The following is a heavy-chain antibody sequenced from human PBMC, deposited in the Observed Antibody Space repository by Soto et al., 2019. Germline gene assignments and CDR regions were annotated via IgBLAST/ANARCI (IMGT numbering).Heavy chain of an antibody. CDR2: IIPIFGTA. Sequence: QVQLVQSGAEVKKPGSSVKVSCKASGGTFSSYAISWVRQAPGQGLEWMGGIIPIFGTANYAQKFQGRVTITADESTSSAYMELSSLRSEDTAVYYCAREGSSTTVTVRRNFDYWGQGTLVTVSS. D-gene: IGHD4-17*01. CDR1: GGTFSSYA. V-gene: IGHV1-69*01. CDR3: AREGSSTTVTVRRNFDY. J-gene: IGHJ4*02.